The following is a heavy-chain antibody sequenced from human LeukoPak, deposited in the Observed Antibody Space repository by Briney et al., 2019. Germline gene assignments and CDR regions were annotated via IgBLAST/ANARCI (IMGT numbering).Heavy chain of an antibody. D-gene: IGHD2-2*01. J-gene: IGHJ5*02. CDR2: INHSGST. V-gene: IGHV4-34*01. CDR3: ARIVVVPAATWYNWFDP. Sequence: SETLSLTCAVYGGSFSGYYWSWIRQPPGTGLEWIGEINHSGSTNYNPSLKSRVTISVDTSKNQFSLKLSSVTAADTAVYYCARIVVVPAATWYNWFDPWGQGTLVTVSS. CDR1: GGSFSGYY.